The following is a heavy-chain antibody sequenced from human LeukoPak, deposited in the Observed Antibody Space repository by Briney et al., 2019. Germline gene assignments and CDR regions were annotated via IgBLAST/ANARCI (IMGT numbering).Heavy chain of an antibody. CDR3: AKLRGGHYDSSGYLIPLYFDY. CDR1: GFTFRDYY. V-gene: IGHV3-23*01. CDR2: ISGSGGST. J-gene: IGHJ4*02. D-gene: IGHD3-22*01. Sequence: PGGSLRLSCAASGFTFRDYYMSWIRQAPGKGLEWVSAISGSGGSTYYADSVKGRFTISRDNSKNTLYLQMNSLRAEDTAVYYCAKLRGGHYDSSGYLIPLYFDYWGQGTLVTVSS.